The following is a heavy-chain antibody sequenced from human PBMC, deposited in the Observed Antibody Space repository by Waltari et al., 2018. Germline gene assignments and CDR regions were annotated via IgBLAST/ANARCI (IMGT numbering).Heavy chain of an antibody. V-gene: IGHV1-8*02. Sequence: QVQLVQSGAEVKKPGASVKVSCKASGYTFTSYDINWVRQATGQGLEWMGWRKRNSGNTGYAKKFQGRVTMTRNTSISTAYMELSSLRSEAPAVYYCARGRYPGFLGGTTLWSYWGQGTLVTVSS. CDR3: ARGRYPGFLGGTTLWSY. CDR2: RKRNSGNT. J-gene: IGHJ4*02. D-gene: IGHD1-1*01. CDR1: GYTFTSYD.